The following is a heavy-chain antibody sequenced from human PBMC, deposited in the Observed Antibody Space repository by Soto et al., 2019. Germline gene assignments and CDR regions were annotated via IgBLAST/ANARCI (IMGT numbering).Heavy chain of an antibody. V-gene: IGHV3-11*01. D-gene: IGHD1-26*01. CDR2: ISSSGRTI. CDR1: GFTFSDYY. CDR3: ARDSARTGSYGAFDY. J-gene: IGHJ4*02. Sequence: GGSLRLSCAASGFTFSDYYMSWIRQAPGKGLEGVSYISSSGRTIYYADSVKGRFTISRDNAKNSLYLQMNSLRAEDTAVYSCARDSARTGSYGAFDYWGQGTLVTVSS.